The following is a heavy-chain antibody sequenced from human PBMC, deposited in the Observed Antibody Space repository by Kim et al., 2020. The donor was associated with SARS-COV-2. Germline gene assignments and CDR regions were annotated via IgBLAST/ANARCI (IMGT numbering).Heavy chain of an antibody. CDR1: GYTFTGYY. D-gene: IGHD2-2*01. CDR2: INPNSGGT. Sequence: ASVKVSCKASGYTFTGYYMHWVRQAPGQGLEWMGWINPNSGGTNYAQKFQGRVTMTRDTSISTAYMELSRLRSDDTAVYYCARLVPAAKDSYYYYYGMDVWGQGTTVTVSS. V-gene: IGHV1-2*02. CDR3: ARLVPAAKDSYYYYYGMDV. J-gene: IGHJ6*02.